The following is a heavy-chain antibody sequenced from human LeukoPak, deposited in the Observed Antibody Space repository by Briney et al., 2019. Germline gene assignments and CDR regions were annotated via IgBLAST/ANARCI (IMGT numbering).Heavy chain of an antibody. D-gene: IGHD1-26*01. Sequence: PGGSLRLSCAASGFTFSSYSMNWVRQAPGKGLEWFSSISSSSSYIYYADSVKGRFTISRDNAKNSLYLQMNSLRAEDTAVYYCARLPGSYGMDVWGQGTTVTVSS. CDR3: ARLPGSYGMDV. CDR1: GFTFSSYS. CDR2: ISSSSSYI. V-gene: IGHV3-21*01. J-gene: IGHJ6*02.